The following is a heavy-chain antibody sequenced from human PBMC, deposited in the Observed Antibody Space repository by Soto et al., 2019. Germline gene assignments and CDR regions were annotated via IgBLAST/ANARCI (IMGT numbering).Heavy chain of an antibody. CDR1: GFTFSSYA. J-gene: IGHJ4*02. CDR2: ITGSGDST. V-gene: IGHV3-23*01. CDR3: AKVFVFTIREGFDY. Sequence: GGPLRLSCAASGFTFSSYAMSWVRQAPGKGLEWVSAITGSGDSTYYADSVKGRFTVSRDNSKNTLYLQMNSLRAEDTAVYYCAKVFVFTIREGFDYWGLGTLVTVSS. D-gene: IGHD3-3*01.